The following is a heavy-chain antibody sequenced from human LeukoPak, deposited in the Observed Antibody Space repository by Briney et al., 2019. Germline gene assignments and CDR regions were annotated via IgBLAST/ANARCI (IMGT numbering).Heavy chain of an antibody. CDR1: GFTFSNYW. J-gene: IGHJ6*04. D-gene: IGHD3-10*02. CDR3: AELGITMIGGV. Sequence: GGSLRLSCAASGFTFSNYWMHWVRQAPGKGLVWVSRINSDGINTSYADSVKGRFTISRDNAKNSLYLQMNGLRAEDTAVYYCAELGITMIGGVWGKGTTVTISS. V-gene: IGHV3-74*01. CDR2: INSDGINT.